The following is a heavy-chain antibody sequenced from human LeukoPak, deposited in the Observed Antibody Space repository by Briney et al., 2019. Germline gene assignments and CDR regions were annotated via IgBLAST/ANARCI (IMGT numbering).Heavy chain of an antibody. CDR2: IKQDGSEK. J-gene: IGHJ4*02. Sequence: GSLRLSCAASGFTFSSYWMSWVRQAPGKGLEWVANIKQDGSEKYYVDSVKGRFTISRDNAKNSLYLQMNSLRAEDTAVYYCARILGITGRYYFNYWGQGTLVTVSS. V-gene: IGHV3-7*01. CDR1: GFTFSSYW. D-gene: IGHD1-20*01. CDR3: ARILGITGRYYFNY.